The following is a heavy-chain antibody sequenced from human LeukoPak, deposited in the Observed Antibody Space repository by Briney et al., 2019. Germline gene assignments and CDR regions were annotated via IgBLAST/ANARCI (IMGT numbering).Heavy chain of an antibody. D-gene: IGHD3-22*01. CDR2: INPNSGGT. J-gene: IGHJ4*02. CDR1: GYTFTGYY. CDR3: ARDSSGYSNFDY. Sequence: ASVKVSCKASGYTFTGYYMHWVRQAPGQGLEWMGWINPNSGGTNYAQKFQGRVTMTRDTSTSTAYMELRSLRSDDTAVYYCARDSSGYSNFDYWGQGTLVTVSS. V-gene: IGHV1-2*02.